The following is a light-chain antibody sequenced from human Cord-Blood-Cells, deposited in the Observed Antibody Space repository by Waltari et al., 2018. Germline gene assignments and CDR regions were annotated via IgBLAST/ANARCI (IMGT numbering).Light chain of an antibody. CDR1: QSISSW. CDR2: KAS. V-gene: IGKV1-5*03. Sequence: DIQMTQSPSTXXASVGDXVTITCRASQSISSWLAWYQQKPGKAPKLLIYKASSLESGVPSRFSGXXSGTEFTLTISSLQPDDFATYYCQQYXXXSWTFGQGTKVEIK. CDR3: QQYXXXSWT. J-gene: IGKJ1*01.